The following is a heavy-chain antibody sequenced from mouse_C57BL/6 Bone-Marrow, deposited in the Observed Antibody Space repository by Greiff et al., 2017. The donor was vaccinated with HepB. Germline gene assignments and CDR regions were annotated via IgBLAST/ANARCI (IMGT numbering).Heavy chain of an antibody. Sequence: VQLKESGGGLVQPGGSLSLSCAASGFTFTDYYMSWVRQPPGKALEWLGFIRNKANGYTTEYSASVKGRFTISRDNSQSILYLQMNALRAEDSATYYCARSGSGRFAYWGQGTLVTVSA. CDR2: IRNKANGYTT. CDR1: GFTFTDYY. D-gene: IGHD1-1*01. J-gene: IGHJ3*01. V-gene: IGHV7-3*01. CDR3: ARSGSGRFAY.